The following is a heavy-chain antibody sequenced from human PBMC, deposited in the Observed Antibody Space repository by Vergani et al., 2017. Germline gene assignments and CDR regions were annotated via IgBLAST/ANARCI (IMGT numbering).Heavy chain of an antibody. D-gene: IGHD1-26*01. CDR1: GFTFDDYA. CDR2: ISGDGGST. CDR3: AKDKGGSIYYYYGMDV. V-gene: IGHV3-43*02. Sequence: EVHLVESGGGVVQPGGSLRLSCAASGFTFDDYAMHWVRHAPGKGLELVSLISGDGGSTYYADSVKGRFTISRDNSKNSLYLQMNSLRSEDTALYYCAKDKGGSIYYYYGMDVWGQGTTVTVSS. J-gene: IGHJ6*02.